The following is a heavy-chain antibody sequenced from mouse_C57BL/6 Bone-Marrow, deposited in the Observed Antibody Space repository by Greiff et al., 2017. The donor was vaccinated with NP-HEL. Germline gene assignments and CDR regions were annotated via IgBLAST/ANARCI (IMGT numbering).Heavy chain of an antibody. J-gene: IGHJ4*01. CDR2: FHPYNDDT. CDR1: GYTFTTYP. V-gene: IGHV1-47*01. Sequence: QVQLKQSGAELVKPGASVKMSCKASGYTFTTYPIEWMKQNHGKSLEWIGNFHPYNDDTKYNEKFKGKATLTVEKSSSTVYLELSRLTSDDSAVYYCAIITTAPYYYAMDYWGQGTSVTVSS. CDR3: AIITTAPYYYAMDY. D-gene: IGHD1-2*01.